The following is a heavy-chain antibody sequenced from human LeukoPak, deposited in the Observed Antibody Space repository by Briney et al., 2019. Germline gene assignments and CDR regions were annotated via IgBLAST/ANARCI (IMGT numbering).Heavy chain of an antibody. CDR1: GGSISNYF. V-gene: IGHV4-4*07. CDR3: AREFREDIGDGYYYEY. CDR2: VYTSGTT. Sequence: PSETLSLTCTVSGGSISNYFWGWIRQPAGAGLEWIGRVYTSGTTDYNPSLKSRVSMSVDKSKNQFYLKLNSVTAADTAMYYCAREFREDIGDGYYYEYWGQGTLVTVSS. J-gene: IGHJ4*02. D-gene: IGHD3-22*01.